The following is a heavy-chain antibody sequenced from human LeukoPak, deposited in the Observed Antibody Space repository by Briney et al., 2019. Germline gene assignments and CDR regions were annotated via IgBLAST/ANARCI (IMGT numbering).Heavy chain of an antibody. CDR3: ARARVVVAAIPTGPIGY. D-gene: IGHD2-15*01. J-gene: IGHJ4*02. V-gene: IGHV1-69*01. Sequence: GSSVKVSCKASGGTFSSYAISWVRQAPGQGLEWMGGIIPIFGTANYAQKFQGRVTITADESTSTAYMELSSLRSEDTAVYYCARARVVVAAIPTGPIGYWGQGTLVTVSS. CDR1: GGTFSSYA. CDR2: IIPIFGTA.